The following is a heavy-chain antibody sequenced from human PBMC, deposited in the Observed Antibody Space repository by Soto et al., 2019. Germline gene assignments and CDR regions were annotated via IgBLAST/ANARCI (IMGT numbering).Heavy chain of an antibody. V-gene: IGHV6-1*01. CDR3: ARGDPSPGVSGPFDP. CDR1: GDSVSSNSAA. CDR2: TYYRSKWYN. J-gene: IGHJ5*02. D-gene: IGHD3-10*01. Sequence: SQTLSLTCAISGDSVSSNSAAWNWIRQSPSRGLEWLGRTYYRSKWYNDYAVSVKSRITINPDTSKNQFTLQLNSVTPEDTAVYYCARGDPSPGVSGPFDPWGQGTLVTVSS.